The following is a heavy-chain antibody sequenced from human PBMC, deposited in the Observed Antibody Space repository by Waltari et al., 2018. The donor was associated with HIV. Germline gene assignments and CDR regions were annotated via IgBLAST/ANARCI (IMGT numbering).Heavy chain of an antibody. J-gene: IGHJ6*02. CDR2: IFSNDEK. V-gene: IGHV2-26*01. D-gene: IGHD2-8*01. CDR1: GFSLSNARMG. Sequence: QVTLKESGPVLVKPTETLTLTCTVSGFSLSNARMGVSWIRQPPGKALEWLAHIFSNDEKSYSTSLKSRLTISKDTSKSQVVLTMTNMDPVDTATYYCARITPRGVCYYYGMDVWGQGTTVTVSS. CDR3: ARITPRGVCYYYGMDV.